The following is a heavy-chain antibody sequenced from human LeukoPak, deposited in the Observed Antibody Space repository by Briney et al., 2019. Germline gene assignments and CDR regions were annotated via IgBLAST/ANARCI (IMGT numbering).Heavy chain of an antibody. CDR1: GGFINSYY. Sequence: SETLSLTCTVSGGFINSYYWSWIRQPPGKGLEWIGSIYYSGTTYYNPSLKSRVTISVDTSKNQFSLKLSSVTAADTAVYYCARGKYSSSFDYWGQGTLVTVSS. V-gene: IGHV4-59*08. CDR3: ARGKYSSSFDY. J-gene: IGHJ4*02. CDR2: IYYSGTT. D-gene: IGHD6-13*01.